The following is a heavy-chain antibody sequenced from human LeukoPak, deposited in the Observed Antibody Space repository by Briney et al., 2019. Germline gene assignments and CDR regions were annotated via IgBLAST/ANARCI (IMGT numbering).Heavy chain of an antibody. Sequence: GGSLRLSCAASGFTFSSYGMHWVRQAPGKGLEWVAFIRYDGSNKYYADSVKGRFTISRDNSKNTLYLQMNSLRAEDTAVYYCAKFLFGIAVAGTVYWGQGTLVTVSS. CDR3: AKFLFGIAVAGTVY. CDR1: GFTFSSYG. D-gene: IGHD6-19*01. CDR2: IRYDGSNK. J-gene: IGHJ4*02. V-gene: IGHV3-30*02.